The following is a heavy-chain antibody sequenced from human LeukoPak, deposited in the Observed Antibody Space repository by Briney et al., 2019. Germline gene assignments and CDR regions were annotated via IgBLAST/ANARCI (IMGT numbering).Heavy chain of an antibody. D-gene: IGHD2-8*01. CDR3: VRGGTNFAS. V-gene: IGHV3-7*01. CDR1: GFTFSSHW. Sequence: GGSLRLSCAASGFTFSSHWMSWVRQAPGKGLEWVANIKQNGSDKYSVDSAKGRFTISRDNAKNSLYLQMNGLRADDTALYYCVRGGTNFASWGQGTLVIVSS. J-gene: IGHJ4*02. CDR2: IKQNGSDK.